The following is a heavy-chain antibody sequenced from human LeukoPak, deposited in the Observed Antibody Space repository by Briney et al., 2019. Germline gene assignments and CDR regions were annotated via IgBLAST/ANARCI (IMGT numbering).Heavy chain of an antibody. V-gene: IGHV4-39*01. CDR3: AIPYYYGSGSWLY. CDR2: LYHSGST. J-gene: IGHJ4*02. D-gene: IGHD3-10*01. CDR1: GGSISSSSYY. Sequence: SETLSLTCTVSGGSISSSSYYWGWIRQPPGKGLEWIGSLYHSGSTFYNPSLKSRVTISVDTSKNQFSLKLNSVTAADAAVYYCAIPYYYGSGSWLYWGQGTLVTVSS.